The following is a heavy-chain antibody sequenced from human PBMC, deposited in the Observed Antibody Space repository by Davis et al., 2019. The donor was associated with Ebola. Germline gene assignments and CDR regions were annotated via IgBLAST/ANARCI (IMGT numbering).Heavy chain of an antibody. V-gene: IGHV4-59*01. CDR2: IYGTGKT. Sequence: MPSETLSLTCVVSAGTLSGNYCTWPRQPPGKGLEWTGYIYGTGKTNYNAALKSQVTISGDTSKNQFALELSSVTAAETAVYYCARGGNNIFGIIVNGMNVWGRGTQVIVSS. CDR1: AGTLSGNY. J-gene: IGHJ6*01. CDR3: ARGGNNIFGIIVNGMNV. D-gene: IGHD3-3*02.